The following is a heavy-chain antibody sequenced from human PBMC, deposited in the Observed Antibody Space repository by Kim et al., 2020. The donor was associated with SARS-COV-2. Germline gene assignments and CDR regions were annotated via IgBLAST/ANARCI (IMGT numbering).Heavy chain of an antibody. J-gene: IGHJ6*02. CDR3: ARDFSPLRIYSYAIGGYYGMDV. Sequence: GGSLRLSCAASGFTFSSYWMSWVRQAPGKGLEWVANIKQDGSEKYYVDSVKGRFTISRDNAKNSLYLQMNSLRAEDTAVYYCARDFSPLRIYSYAIGGYYGMDVWGQGTTVTVSS. CDR1: GFTFSSYW. D-gene: IGHD5-18*01. CDR2: IKQDGSEK. V-gene: IGHV3-7*03.